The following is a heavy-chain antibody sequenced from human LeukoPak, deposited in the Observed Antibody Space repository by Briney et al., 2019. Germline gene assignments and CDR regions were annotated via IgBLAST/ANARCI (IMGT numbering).Heavy chain of an antibody. Sequence: GGSLRLSCAASGFTFSGYEMNWVRQAPGKGLEWVSYISSSGSTIYYADSVKGRFTISRDNAKNSLYLQLNSLRTEDTAVYYCAKVGVGQQLVRGYFDYWGQGTLVTVSS. CDR3: AKVGVGQQLVRGYFDY. J-gene: IGHJ4*02. CDR1: GFTFSGYE. D-gene: IGHD6-13*01. V-gene: IGHV3-48*03. CDR2: ISSSGSTI.